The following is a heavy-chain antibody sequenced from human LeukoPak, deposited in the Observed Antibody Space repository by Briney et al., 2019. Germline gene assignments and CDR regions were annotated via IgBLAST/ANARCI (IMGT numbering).Heavy chain of an antibody. CDR3: AKDYDSSGYYPFDY. D-gene: IGHD3-22*01. Sequence: PGGSLRLSCAASGFTFSTYGMHWVRQAPGKGLEWVAFIRYDGSNKYYADSVKGRFTISRDNSKNTLYLQMNSLRAEDTAVYYCAKDYDSSGYYPFDYWGQGTLVTVSS. J-gene: IGHJ4*02. CDR2: IRYDGSNK. CDR1: GFTFSTYG. V-gene: IGHV3-30*02.